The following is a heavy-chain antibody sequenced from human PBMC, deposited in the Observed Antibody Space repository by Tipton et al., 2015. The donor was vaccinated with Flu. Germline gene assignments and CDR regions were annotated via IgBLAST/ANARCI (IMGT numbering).Heavy chain of an antibody. V-gene: IGHV4-39*07. D-gene: IGHD6-6*01. CDR2: IYYSGST. Sequence: TLSLTCTVSGGSISSSSYYWGWIRQPPGKGLEWIGSIYYSGSTNYNPSLRSRVTMSVEMAKNQFSLRLRSVTAADTALYSCARRLRSSSKDAFDVWGQGTMVTVSS. CDR1: GGSISSSSYY. J-gene: IGHJ3*01. CDR3: ARRLRSSSKDAFDV.